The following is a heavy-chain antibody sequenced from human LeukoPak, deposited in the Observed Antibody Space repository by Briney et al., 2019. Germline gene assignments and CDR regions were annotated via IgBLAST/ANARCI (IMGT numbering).Heavy chain of an antibody. CDR1: GYTFTGYY. Sequence: VSVKVSCKASGYTFTGYYMHWVRQAPGQGLEWMGWINPNSGGTNYAQKFQGRVTMTRDTSISTAYMELSRLRSDDTAVYYCARGQREYYDILTGYRMLDYWGQGTLVTVSS. D-gene: IGHD3-9*01. CDR2: INPNSGGT. J-gene: IGHJ4*02. CDR3: ARGQREYYDILTGYRMLDY. V-gene: IGHV1-2*02.